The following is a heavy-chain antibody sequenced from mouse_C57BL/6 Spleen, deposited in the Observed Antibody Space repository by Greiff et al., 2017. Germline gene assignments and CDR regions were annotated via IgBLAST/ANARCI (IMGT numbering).Heavy chain of an antibody. J-gene: IGHJ4*01. CDR1: GYAFSSSW. V-gene: IGHV1-82*01. Sequence: VKLMESGPELVKPGASVKISCKASGYAFSSSWMNWVKQRPGKGLEWIGRIYPGDGDTNYNGKFKGKATLTADKSSSTAYMQLSSLTSEYSAVYFCAPTGYAMDYWGQGTSVTVSS. CDR2: IYPGDGDT. D-gene: IGHD4-1*02. CDR3: APTGYAMDY.